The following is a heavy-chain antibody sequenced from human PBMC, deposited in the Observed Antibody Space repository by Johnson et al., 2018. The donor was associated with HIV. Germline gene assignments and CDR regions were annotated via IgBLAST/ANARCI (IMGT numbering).Heavy chain of an antibody. V-gene: IGHV3-20*04. D-gene: IGHD2-15*01. Sequence: VQLVESGGGLVQPGGSLRLSCAASGFIFDDYGMAWVRQTPGKGLEWVSGISWNSDNIAYADSVKGRFTISRDNAKNSLYLQMNSLRAEDTAVYYCAREPSGCSGGSCYSWGLLRLRWAMWG. J-gene: IGHJ1*01. CDR3: AREPSGCSGGSCYSWGLLRLRWAM. CDR1: GFIFDDYG. CDR2: ISWNSDNI.